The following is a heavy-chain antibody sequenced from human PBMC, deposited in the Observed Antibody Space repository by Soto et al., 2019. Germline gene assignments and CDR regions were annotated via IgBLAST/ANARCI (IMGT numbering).Heavy chain of an antibody. CDR3: AHAPSSSWGGWFDP. Sequence: QITLKESGPTLVKPTQTLTLTCTFSGFSLSTSGVGVGWIRQPPGKALEWLALIYWDDDKRYSPSLKSRLTIPKDTSKHQEVLTMTNRDPVDTPKYYCAHAPSSSWGGWFDPWGQATLVTVSS. CDR2: IYWDDDK. CDR1: GFSLSTSGVG. J-gene: IGHJ5*02. D-gene: IGHD6-13*01. V-gene: IGHV2-5*02.